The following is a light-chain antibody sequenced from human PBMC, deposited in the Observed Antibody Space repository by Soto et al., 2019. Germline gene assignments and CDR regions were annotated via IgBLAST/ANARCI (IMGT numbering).Light chain of an antibody. Sequence: DIQMTQSPSSVSASVGDRVTITCRASQGISSWLAWDQQKPGKAPKLLIYAASSLQSGVPSRFSGRRSGTDDTLTLSSLQPEDFATYYCQQANSFPWTFGQGTKVEIK. CDR3: QQANSFPWT. CDR2: AAS. J-gene: IGKJ1*01. V-gene: IGKV1-12*01. CDR1: QGISSW.